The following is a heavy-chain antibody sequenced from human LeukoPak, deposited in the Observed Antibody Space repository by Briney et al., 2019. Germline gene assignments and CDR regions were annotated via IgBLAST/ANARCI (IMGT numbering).Heavy chain of an antibody. J-gene: IGHJ6*02. CDR3: AKDTGDGDYVYYYYGMDV. D-gene: IGHD4-17*01. CDR2: ISWNSGSI. CDR1: GFTFDDYA. Sequence: GGSLRLSCAASGFTFDDYAMHWVRQAPGKGLEWVSGISWNSGSIGYADSVKGRFTISRDNAKNSLYLQMNSPRAEDTALYYCAKDTGDGDYVYYYYGMDVWGQGTTVTVSS. V-gene: IGHV3-9*01.